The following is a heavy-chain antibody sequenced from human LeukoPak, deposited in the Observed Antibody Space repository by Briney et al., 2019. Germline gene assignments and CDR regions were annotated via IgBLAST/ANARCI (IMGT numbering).Heavy chain of an antibody. CDR1: GGSISSGVYY. Sequence: SETLSLTCTVSGGSISSGVYYWSWIRQPPGKGLEWIGYIYHSGSTYYNPSLKSRVTISVDRSKNQFSLKLSSVTAADTAVYYCAREAVVVAALGYYYYYGMDVWGQGTTVTVSS. J-gene: IGHJ6*02. CDR3: AREAVVVAALGYYYYYGMDV. CDR2: IYHSGST. V-gene: IGHV4-30-2*01. D-gene: IGHD2-15*01.